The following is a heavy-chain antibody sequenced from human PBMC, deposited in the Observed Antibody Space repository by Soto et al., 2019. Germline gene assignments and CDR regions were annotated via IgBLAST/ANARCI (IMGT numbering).Heavy chain of an antibody. J-gene: IGHJ3*02. Sequence: QVQLQESGPGLVKPSETLSLTCTVSGGSINGFYWSWLRQPPGMGLEWIGHMYNSGTVNNNPSLTTPVTTLTARSTNKYSLRLASVPAAGTAVYYCARLTFSNTRCLKLTGLDIWGQGAMVTVSP. CDR2: MYNSGTV. D-gene: IGHD3-9*01. CDR1: GGSINGFY. V-gene: IGHV4-59*01. CDR3: ARLTFSNTRCLKLTGLDI.